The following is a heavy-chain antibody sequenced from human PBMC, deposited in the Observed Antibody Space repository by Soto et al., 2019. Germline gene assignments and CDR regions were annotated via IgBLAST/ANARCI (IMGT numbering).Heavy chain of an antibody. J-gene: IGHJ6*02. D-gene: IGHD3-3*01. V-gene: IGHV4-34*01. CDR1: GGSFSGYY. Sequence: SETLSLTCAVYGGSFSGYYWSWIRQPPGKGLEWIGEINHSGSTNYNPSLKSRVTISVDTSKNQFSLKLSSVTAADTAVYYCARNRYGYDFWSGYYTGPYYYYGMDVWGQGTTVTVSS. CDR3: ARNRYGYDFWSGYYTGPYYYYGMDV. CDR2: INHSGST.